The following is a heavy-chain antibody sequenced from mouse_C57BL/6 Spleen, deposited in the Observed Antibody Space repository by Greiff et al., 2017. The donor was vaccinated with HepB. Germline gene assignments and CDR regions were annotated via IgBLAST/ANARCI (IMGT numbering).Heavy chain of an antibody. Sequence: QVQLQQSGAELVKPGASVKISCKASGYAFSSYWMNWVKQRPGKGLEWIGQIYPGDGDTNYNGKFKGKATLTADKSSSTAYMQLSSLTSEDSAVYFCAREGYSNPFYYAMDYWGQGTSVTVSS. J-gene: IGHJ4*01. D-gene: IGHD2-5*01. V-gene: IGHV1-80*01. CDR2: IYPGDGDT. CDR1: GYAFSSYW. CDR3: AREGYSNPFYYAMDY.